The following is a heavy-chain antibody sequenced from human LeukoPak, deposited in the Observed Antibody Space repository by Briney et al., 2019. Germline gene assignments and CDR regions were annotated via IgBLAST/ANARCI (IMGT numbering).Heavy chain of an antibody. J-gene: IGHJ5*02. CDR2: IKQDGSDI. D-gene: IGHD2-15*01. CDR1: GFTFSTYY. Sequence: GGSLRLSCVASGFTFSTYYMSWVRQAPGKGLEWVANIKQDGSDIIYVDSVKGRFTISRDNAKNTLYLQMTSLRAEDTAVYYCVRDKRAAETPYNWFDPWGQGTLVAVSS. V-gene: IGHV3-7*01. CDR3: VRDKRAAETPYNWFDP.